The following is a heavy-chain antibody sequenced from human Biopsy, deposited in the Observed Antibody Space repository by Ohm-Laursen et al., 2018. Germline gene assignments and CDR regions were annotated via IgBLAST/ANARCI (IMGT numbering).Heavy chain of an antibody. Sequence: SVKVSCKASGFSFTGYYIHWVRQAPGQGLEWMGWISPKSGGTNYAQKFQGNITMTKNTSMSTAYMEMSRLRSDDTAVYYCALQSVAQMKNFDYWGQGTLVTVSS. CDR1: GFSFTGYY. D-gene: IGHD6-19*01. CDR3: ALQSVAQMKNFDY. V-gene: IGHV1-2*02. CDR2: ISPKSGGT. J-gene: IGHJ4*02.